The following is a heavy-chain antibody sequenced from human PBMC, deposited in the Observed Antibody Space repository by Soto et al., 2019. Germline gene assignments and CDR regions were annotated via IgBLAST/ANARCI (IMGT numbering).Heavy chain of an antibody. Sequence: LSLTCTVSGGSITNYYWSWIRQPAGKGLEWIGRIYTKERTNYNLSFRNRVTMSVDTSKNQFSLKLDAVTAADTAVYYCARDDYKDGGNNWSHPWGPGTLATVSS. CDR2: IYTKERT. CDR1: GGSITNYY. D-gene: IGHD3-16*01. J-gene: IGHJ5*02. V-gene: IGHV4-4*07. CDR3: ARDDYKDGGNNWSHP.